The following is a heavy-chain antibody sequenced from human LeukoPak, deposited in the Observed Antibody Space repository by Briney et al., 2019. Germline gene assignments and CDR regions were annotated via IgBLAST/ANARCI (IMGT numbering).Heavy chain of an antibody. J-gene: IGHJ6*03. V-gene: IGHV4-34*01. CDR2: INHSGST. CDR3: ARGPTMDV. Sequence: RPSETLSLTCTVYGGSFSGYYWSWIRQPPGKGLEWIGEINHSGSTNYNPSLKSRVTISVDTSKNQFSLRLSSVTAADTAVYYCARGPTMDVWGKGTTVTASS. CDR1: GGSFSGYY.